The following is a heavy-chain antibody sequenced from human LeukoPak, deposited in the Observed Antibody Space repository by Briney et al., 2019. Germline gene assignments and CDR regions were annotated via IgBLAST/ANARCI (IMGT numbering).Heavy chain of an antibody. V-gene: IGHV1-18*01. D-gene: IGHD3-10*01. Sequence: ASVKVSCKASGYTFSTYGISWVRQAPGQGLEWMGWISAYKGNAYYAQKLQGRVTMTTDTSTSTAYMELRSLRSDDTAIYYCARDLYYYGSGSYYDVFDVWGQGTMVTVSS. CDR1: GYTFSTYG. CDR2: ISAYKGNA. CDR3: ARDLYYYGSGSYYDVFDV. J-gene: IGHJ3*01.